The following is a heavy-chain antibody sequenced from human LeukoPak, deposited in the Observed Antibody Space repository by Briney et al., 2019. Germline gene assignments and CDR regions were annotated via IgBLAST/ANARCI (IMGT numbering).Heavy chain of an antibody. J-gene: IGHJ4*02. CDR1: GFTFSSYG. Sequence: GGSLRLSCAASGFTFSSYGMHWVRQAPGKGLEWVAVIWYDGSNKYYADSVKGRFTISRDNSQNTLYLQMNSLRAEDTAVYYCAREVGGQLWFGYFDYWGQGTLVTVSS. D-gene: IGHD5-18*01. CDR2: IWYDGSNK. CDR3: AREVGGQLWFGYFDY. V-gene: IGHV3-33*01.